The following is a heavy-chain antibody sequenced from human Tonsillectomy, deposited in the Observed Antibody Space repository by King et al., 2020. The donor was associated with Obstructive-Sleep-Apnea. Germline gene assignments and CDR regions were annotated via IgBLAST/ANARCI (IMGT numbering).Heavy chain of an antibody. Sequence: VQLVESGGGLVKPGGSLRLSCAASGFTFSSYSMNWVRQAPGKGLEWVSFISSSSSYIYYADSVKGRFTISRDNAKNSLYLQMNSLRAEDTAVYYCARNEINYYDSSGYYYRYYFDYWGQGTLVTVSS. J-gene: IGHJ4*02. D-gene: IGHD3-22*01. CDR2: ISSSSSYI. CDR3: ARNEINYYDSSGYYYRYYFDY. V-gene: IGHV3-21*01. CDR1: GFTFSSYS.